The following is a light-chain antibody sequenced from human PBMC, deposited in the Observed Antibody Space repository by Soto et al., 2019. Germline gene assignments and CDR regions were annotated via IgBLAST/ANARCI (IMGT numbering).Light chain of an antibody. CDR1: SSNIGAGYD. CDR3: QSYDSSLSGVV. V-gene: IGLV1-40*01. Sequence: QSVLTQPPSVSGAPGQRVTISCTGSSSNIGAGYDVHWYQQLPGTAPKLLIYGNINRPSGVPDRFSGSKSGTSASLAITGLQAEDEADYYYQSYDSSLSGVVFGGGTKVTVL. J-gene: IGLJ2*01. CDR2: GNI.